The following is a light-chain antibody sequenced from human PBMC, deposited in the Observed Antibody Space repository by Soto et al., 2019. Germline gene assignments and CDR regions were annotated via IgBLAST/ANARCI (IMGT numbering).Light chain of an antibody. CDR3: GTWDSSLSAGGV. Sequence: QSVLTQPPSVSAAPGQTVTISCSGSSSNIGNNYVSWYQQLPGTAPKLLIYDNNKRPSGIPDRFSGSKSGTSATLGITGLQTGDEADYYCGTWDSSLSAGGVFGGRTKLTVL. CDR2: DNN. J-gene: IGLJ3*02. CDR1: SSNIGNNY. V-gene: IGLV1-51*01.